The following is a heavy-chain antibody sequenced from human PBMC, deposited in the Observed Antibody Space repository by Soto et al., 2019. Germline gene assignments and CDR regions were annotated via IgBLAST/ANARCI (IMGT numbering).Heavy chain of an antibody. CDR3: ARSKLLWFGEYAFDI. CDR1: GGSISSYY. V-gene: IGHV4-59*01. J-gene: IGHJ3*02. CDR2: IYYSGST. D-gene: IGHD3-10*01. Sequence: QVQLQESGPGLVKPSETLSLTCTVSGGSISSYYWSWIRQPPGKGLEWIGYIYYSGSTNYNPSLKSRVTTSVDASKNQFSLKLSSVTAADTAVYYCARSKLLWFGEYAFDIWGQGTMVTVSS.